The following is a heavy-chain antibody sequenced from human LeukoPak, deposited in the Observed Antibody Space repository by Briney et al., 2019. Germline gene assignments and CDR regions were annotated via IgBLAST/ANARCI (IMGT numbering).Heavy chain of an antibody. CDR1: GFTFSNYW. CDR2: IKQDGSEK. Sequence: GGSLRLSCEASGFTFSNYWMSWVRQAPGKGLEWVTTIKQDGSEKYYMDSVKGRFTISRDNAKNSLYLQMNSLRAEDTAVYYCARLNYDFWSRFDPWGQGTLVTVSS. J-gene: IGHJ5*02. V-gene: IGHV3-7*01. CDR3: ARLNYDFWSRFDP. D-gene: IGHD3-3*01.